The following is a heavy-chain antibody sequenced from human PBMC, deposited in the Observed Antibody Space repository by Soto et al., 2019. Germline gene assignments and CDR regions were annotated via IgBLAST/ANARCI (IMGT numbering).Heavy chain of an antibody. CDR2: IIPIFGTA. CDR3: ATDPRGVSSSWSHTPKKYYGMDV. CDR1: GGTFSSYA. V-gene: IGHV1-69*13. Sequence: SVKVSCKASGGTFSSYAISWVRQAPGQGLEWMGGIIPIFGTANYAQKFQGRVTITADESTSTAYMELSSLRSEDTAVYYCATDPRGVSSSWSHTPKKYYGMDVWGRGTKVTVSS. J-gene: IGHJ6*02. D-gene: IGHD6-13*01.